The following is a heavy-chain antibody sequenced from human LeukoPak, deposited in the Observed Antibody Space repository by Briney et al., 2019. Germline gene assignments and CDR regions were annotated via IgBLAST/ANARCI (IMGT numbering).Heavy chain of an antibody. CDR3: AKAASGSYYYVRYYYGMDV. D-gene: IGHD1-26*01. CDR1: GFTFSSYG. V-gene: IGHV3-30*18. CDR2: ISYDGSNK. Sequence: PGGSLRLSCAASGFTFSSYGMHWVRQAPGQRLEWVAVISYDGSNKYYADSVKGRFTISRDNSKNTLYLQMNSLRAEDTAVYYCAKAASGSYYYVRYYYGMDVWGQGTTVTVSS. J-gene: IGHJ6*02.